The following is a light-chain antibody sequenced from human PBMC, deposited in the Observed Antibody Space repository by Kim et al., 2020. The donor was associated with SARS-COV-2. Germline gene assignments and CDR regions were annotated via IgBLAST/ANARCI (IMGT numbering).Light chain of an antibody. J-gene: IGLJ3*02. CDR2: RNN. Sequence: RQTATLPCTGNSNDVGNRGAAWLQQHQGHPPELLSYRNNNRPSGISERLSASRSGNTASLTITGLQPEDEADYYCSAWDSSLSAWVFGGGTQLTVL. CDR3: SAWDSSLSAWV. V-gene: IGLV10-54*01. CDR1: SNDVGNRG.